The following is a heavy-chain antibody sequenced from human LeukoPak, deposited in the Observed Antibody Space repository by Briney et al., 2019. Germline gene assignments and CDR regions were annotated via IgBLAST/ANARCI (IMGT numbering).Heavy chain of an antibody. Sequence: GGSLRLSCAASGFTFSDFYMSWIRQAPGKGLEWISYISGSGYTIYYADSVKGRFTISRDNAKNTLYLQMNSLRAEDTAVYYCARAVGYSSSWYSQYYFDYWGQGTLVTVSS. J-gene: IGHJ4*02. CDR2: ISGSGYTI. CDR1: GFTFSDFY. V-gene: IGHV3-11*04. D-gene: IGHD6-13*01. CDR3: ARAVGYSSSWYSQYYFDY.